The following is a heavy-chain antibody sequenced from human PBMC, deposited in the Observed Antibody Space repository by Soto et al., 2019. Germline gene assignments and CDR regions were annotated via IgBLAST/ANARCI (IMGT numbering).Heavy chain of an antibody. J-gene: IGHJ6*02. D-gene: IGHD4-4*01. V-gene: IGHV5-51*01. Sequence: KGLEWMGIIYPGDSDTRYSPSFQGQVTISADKSISTAYLQWSSLKASDTAMYYCARYSNYGRDYYYGMDVWGQGTTVTVSS. CDR2: IYPGDSDT. CDR3: ARYSNYGRDYYYGMDV.